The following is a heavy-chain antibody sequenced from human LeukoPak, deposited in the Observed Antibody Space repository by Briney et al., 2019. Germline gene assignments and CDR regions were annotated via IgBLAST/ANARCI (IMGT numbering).Heavy chain of an antibody. D-gene: IGHD1-26*01. CDR2: ISSDGDYI. J-gene: IGHJ4*02. CDR3: ARGPATRVYYFDY. V-gene: IGHV3-21*01. CDR1: GFTFNSYS. Sequence: GGSLRLSCAASGFTFNSYSLSWVRQAPGKGLEWVSSISSDGDYIYYADSLKGRFTISRDNAKNSLYLQMNNLRAEDTAVYCCARGPATRVYYFDYWGQGTLVTVSS.